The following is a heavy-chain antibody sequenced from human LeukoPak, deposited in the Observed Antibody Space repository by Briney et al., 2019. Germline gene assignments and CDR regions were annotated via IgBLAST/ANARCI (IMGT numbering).Heavy chain of an antibody. J-gene: IGHJ4*02. Sequence: HGESLKISRKASGYSFSTYWIAWVRQKPGKGLEWMGIISPGDSNTRYSPSFQGQVTISVDTSISTAYLQWNSLKASDTAIYYCARRSHYASDYWGQGALVTVSS. V-gene: IGHV5-51*01. CDR3: ARRSHYASDY. D-gene: IGHD4-11*01. CDR2: ISPGDSNT. CDR1: GYSFSTYW.